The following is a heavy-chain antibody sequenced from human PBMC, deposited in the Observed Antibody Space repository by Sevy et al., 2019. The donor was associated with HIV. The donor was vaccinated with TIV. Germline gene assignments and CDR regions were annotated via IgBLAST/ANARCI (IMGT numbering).Heavy chain of an antibody. CDR3: AGEFSGWYNWFDP. CDR1: GSTFSGYY. J-gene: IGHJ5*02. V-gene: IGHV1-2*06. Sequence: ASVKVSCTTSGSTFSGYYIQWVRQAPGQGPEWMGRINPHSGDTKYAQKFQGRVTMTRDTSIKTAYMELTRLTSDDTAMYYGAGEFSGWYNWFDPWGQGTLVTVSS. CDR2: INPHSGDT. D-gene: IGHD6-19*01.